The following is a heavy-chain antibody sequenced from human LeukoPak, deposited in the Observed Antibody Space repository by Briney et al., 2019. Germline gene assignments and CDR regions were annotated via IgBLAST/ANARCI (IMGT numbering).Heavy chain of an antibody. CDR3: ARRRKSAGLDY. CDR2: YHSGST. V-gene: IGHV4-30-2*04. J-gene: IGHJ4*02. D-gene: IGHD6-13*01. Sequence: YHSGSTYYNPSLKSRVTISVDTSKNQFSLKLSSVTAADTAVYYCARRRKSAGLDYWGQGTLVTVSS.